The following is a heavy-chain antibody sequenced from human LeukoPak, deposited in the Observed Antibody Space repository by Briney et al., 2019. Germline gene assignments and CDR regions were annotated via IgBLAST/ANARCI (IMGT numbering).Heavy chain of an antibody. CDR3: ARSGIMITFGGAALGY. Sequence: ASVKVSCKASGYTFTGYHMHWVRQAPGQGLEWMGRINPNSGGTNYAQKFQGRVTMTRDTSISTAYMELSRLRSDDTAVYYCARSGIMITFGGAALGYWGQGTLVTVSS. D-gene: IGHD3-16*01. V-gene: IGHV1-2*06. CDR1: GYTFTGYH. J-gene: IGHJ4*02. CDR2: INPNSGGT.